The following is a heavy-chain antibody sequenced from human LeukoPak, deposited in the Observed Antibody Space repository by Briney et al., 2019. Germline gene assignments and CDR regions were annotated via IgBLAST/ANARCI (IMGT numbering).Heavy chain of an antibody. CDR1: GFTFSSYW. CDR2: IKKDGSEQ. Sequence: GGSLRLSCAASGFTFSSYWMSWVRQAPGKGPEWVANIKKDGSEQYYVDSVKGRFTISRDSAKNSLFLQMNSLRGEDTAVYYCTREYLTVSYFDYWGQGTLVIVSS. CDR3: TREYLTVSYFDY. V-gene: IGHV3-7*05. J-gene: IGHJ4*02. D-gene: IGHD4-11*01.